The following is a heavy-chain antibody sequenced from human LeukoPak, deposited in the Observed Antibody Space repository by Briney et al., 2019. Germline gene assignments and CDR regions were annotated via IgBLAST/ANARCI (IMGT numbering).Heavy chain of an antibody. CDR3: ARDLGGATGIDY. Sequence: GGSLRLSCAASRFTFSSYWMHWVRQAPGKGLVWVSRINSDGSSTSYADSVKGRFTISRDNAKNTRYLQMNSLRAEDTAVYFCARDLGGATGIDYWGQGTLVTVSS. CDR2: INSDGSST. J-gene: IGHJ4*02. V-gene: IGHV3-74*01. CDR1: RFTFSSYW. D-gene: IGHD1-26*01.